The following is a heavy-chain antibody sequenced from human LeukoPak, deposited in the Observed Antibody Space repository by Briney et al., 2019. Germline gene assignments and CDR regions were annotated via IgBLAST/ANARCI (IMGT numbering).Heavy chain of an antibody. CDR3: AMWGVWGAFDI. V-gene: IGHV3-11*01. CDR1: GFTFSDYY. Sequence: NSGGSLRLSCAASGFTFSDYYMSWIRQAPGKGLEWVSYISSSGTTIYYADSVKGRFTISRDNSKNTLYLQMNSLRAEDTAVYYCAMWGVWGAFDIWGQGTMVTVSS. CDR2: ISSSGTTI. J-gene: IGHJ3*02. D-gene: IGHD3-16*01.